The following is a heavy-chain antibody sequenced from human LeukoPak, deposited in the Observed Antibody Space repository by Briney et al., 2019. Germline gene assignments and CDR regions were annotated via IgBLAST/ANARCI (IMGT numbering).Heavy chain of an antibody. CDR2: IIPILGIA. J-gene: IGHJ4*02. CDR3: ARDPGDDSSGYYHY. V-gene: IGHV1-69*04. CDR1: GGTFSSYT. D-gene: IGHD3-22*01. Sequence: ASVKVSCKASGGTFSSYTISWVRQAPGQGLEWMGRIIPILGIANYAQKFQGRVTITADKSTSTAYMELSSLRSEDTAVYYCARDPGDDSSGYYHYWGQGTLVTASS.